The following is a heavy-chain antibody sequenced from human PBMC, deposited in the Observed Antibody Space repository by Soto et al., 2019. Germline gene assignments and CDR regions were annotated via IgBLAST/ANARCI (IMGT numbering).Heavy chain of an antibody. CDR1: GFTVSSNY. D-gene: IGHD5-18*01. CDR2: IYSGGST. Sequence: EVQLVESGGGLIQPGGSLRLSCAASGFTVSSNYMSWVRQAPGKGLEWVSVIYSGGSTYYADSVKGRFTISRDNSKNTLYLQMNSLRAEDTAVYYCARVEADTAMAFDYWRQGTLVTVSS. CDR3: ARVEADTAMAFDY. V-gene: IGHV3-53*01. J-gene: IGHJ4*02.